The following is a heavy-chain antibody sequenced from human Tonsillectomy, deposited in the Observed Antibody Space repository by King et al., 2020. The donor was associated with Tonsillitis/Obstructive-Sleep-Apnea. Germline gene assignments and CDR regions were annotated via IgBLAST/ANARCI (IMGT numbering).Heavy chain of an antibody. CDR1: GYTFTNYG. V-gene: IGHV1-18*01. Sequence: QLVQSGAEVKKPGASVKVSCKASGYTFTNYGISWVRQAPGQGLEWMAWISAHNGHTNYAQKLQGRVTMTTDTSTRTAYMELRSLRSDDTAVYYCARDSMSHYYDSSGYYTFNYWGQGTLVTVSA. CDR3: ARDSMSHYYDSSGYYTFNY. CDR2: ISAHNGHT. J-gene: IGHJ4*02. D-gene: IGHD3-22*01.